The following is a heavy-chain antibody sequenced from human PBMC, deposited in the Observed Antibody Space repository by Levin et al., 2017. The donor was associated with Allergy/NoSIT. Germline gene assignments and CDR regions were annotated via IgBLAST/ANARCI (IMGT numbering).Heavy chain of an antibody. V-gene: IGHV1-2*02. CDR1: GYTFTCYY. D-gene: IGHD2-15*01. CDR3: ARGTCSGGSCPIQFDY. CDR2: INPNSGGT. Sequence: PGESLKISCKASGYTFTCYYIHLVRPAPGQGLEWMGWINPNSGGTNYAQKFQGRVTMPRDTSISTAYMELSRLRSDDTAVYYCARGTCSGGSCPIQFDYWGQGTLVTVSS. J-gene: IGHJ4*02.